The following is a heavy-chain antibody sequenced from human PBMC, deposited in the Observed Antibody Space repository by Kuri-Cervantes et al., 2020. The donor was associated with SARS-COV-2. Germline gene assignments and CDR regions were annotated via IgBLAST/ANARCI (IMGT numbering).Heavy chain of an antibody. J-gene: IGHJ4*02. CDR3: ARDMQILTGHYYLNFDY. CDR2: IKHDGGEE. CDR1: GFTFSSYW. D-gene: IGHD3-9*01. Sequence: GGSLRLSCAVSGFTFSSYWMSWVRQAPGKGLEWVAYIKHDGGEEYYVDSVKGRFTISRDNANNSLYLQMHSLRAEDTAVYYCARDMQILTGHYYLNFDYWGQGTLVTVSS. V-gene: IGHV3-7*05.